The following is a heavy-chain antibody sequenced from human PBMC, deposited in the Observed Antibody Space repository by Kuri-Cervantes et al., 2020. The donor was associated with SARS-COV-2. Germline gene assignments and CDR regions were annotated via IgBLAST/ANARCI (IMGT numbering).Heavy chain of an antibody. D-gene: IGHD3-3*01. CDR3: TRDDFWRGYSNY. Sequence: GESLKISCAASGFTFSNAWMSWVRQAPGKGLERVGFIRSKAYGGTTEYAASVKGRFTISRDDSKSIAYLQMNSLKTEDTAVYYCTRDDFWRGYSNYWGQGTLVTVSS. CDR1: GFTFSNAW. CDR2: IRSKAYGGTT. V-gene: IGHV3-49*04. J-gene: IGHJ4*02.